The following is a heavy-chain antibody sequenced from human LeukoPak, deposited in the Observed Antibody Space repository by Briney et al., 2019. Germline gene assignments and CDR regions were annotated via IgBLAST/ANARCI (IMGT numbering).Heavy chain of an antibody. V-gene: IGHV1-69*04. J-gene: IGHJ6*02. CDR1: GGTFSSSA. CDR2: IIPVLNIT. CDR3: ARDQGLTAPPPYGLDV. Sequence: SVKVFCKTSGGTFSSSAITWVRQAPGQGLEWMGRIIPVLNITRYTQKFQGRVTITADTSTSTVYMELSSLRSEETAVYYCARDQGLTAPPPYGLDVWGQGTTVIVSS. D-gene: IGHD5-18*01.